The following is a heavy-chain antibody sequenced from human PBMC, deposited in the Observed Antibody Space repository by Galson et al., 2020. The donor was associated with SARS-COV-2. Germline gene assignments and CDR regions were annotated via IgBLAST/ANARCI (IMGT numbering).Heavy chain of an antibody. Sequence: SETLSLTCTVSGYSINSGYFWGWIRQPPGKGLEWIGSIFHSGSTFYNPSLESRVTRSRDTSKNQFSLRLTSVTAADTAVYYCARDEGDTSGWAVGGWDGGQGTLVTVSP. CDR3: ARDEGDTSGWAVGGWD. CDR1: GYSINSGYF. D-gene: IGHD6-19*01. V-gene: IGHV4-38-2*02. J-gene: IGHJ4*02. CDR2: IFHSGST.